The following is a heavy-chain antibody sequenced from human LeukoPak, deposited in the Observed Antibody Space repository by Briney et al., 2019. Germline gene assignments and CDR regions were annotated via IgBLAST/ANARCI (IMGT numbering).Heavy chain of an antibody. Sequence: SETLSLTCAVYGGSFSGYYWSWIRHPPGKGREWIGAINHSGSTNYNLSIKCRVAISVETSKNHFSLKLSSGTAANTAVYYCARSGYRAVDYWGQRTLVTVSS. V-gene: IGHV4-34*01. J-gene: IGHJ4*02. CDR1: GGSFSGYY. CDR2: INHSGST. CDR3: ARSGYRAVDY. D-gene: IGHD5-24*01.